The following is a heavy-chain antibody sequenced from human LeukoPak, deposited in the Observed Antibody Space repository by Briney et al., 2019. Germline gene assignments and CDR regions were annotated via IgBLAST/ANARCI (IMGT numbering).Heavy chain of an antibody. CDR1: GGSISSGGYY. J-gene: IGHJ5*02. V-gene: IGHV4-31*03. D-gene: IGHD3-10*01. Sequence: SQTLSLTCTVSGGSISSGGYYWSWIRQHPGKGLEWIGYIYYSGSTYHNPSLKSRVTISVDTSKNQFSLKLSSVTAADTAVYYCARDLSWNGSGTFDPWGQGTLVTVSS. CDR2: IYYSGST. CDR3: ARDLSWNGSGTFDP.